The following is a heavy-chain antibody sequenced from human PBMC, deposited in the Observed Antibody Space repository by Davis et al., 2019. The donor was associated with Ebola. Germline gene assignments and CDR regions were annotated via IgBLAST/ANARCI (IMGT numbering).Heavy chain of an antibody. D-gene: IGHD4-23*01. Sequence: PGGSLRLSCAASGFTFSSYAMSWIRQPPGKGLEWIGEINHSGSTNYNPSLKSRVTISVDTSKNQFFLKLSSVTAADTAVYYCARDHSTDYGGNSGDFVYWGQGTLVTVSS. CDR3: ARDHSTDYGGNSGDFVY. J-gene: IGHJ4*02. CDR2: INHSGST. CDR1: GFTFSSYA. V-gene: IGHV4-34*01.